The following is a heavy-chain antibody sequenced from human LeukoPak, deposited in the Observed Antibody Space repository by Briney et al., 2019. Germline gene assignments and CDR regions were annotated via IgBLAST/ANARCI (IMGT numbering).Heavy chain of an antibody. CDR2: IRSKAYGGTT. CDR1: GFTFGDYA. D-gene: IGHD3-3*01. J-gene: IGHJ4*02. Sequence: GGSLRLSCTASGFTFGDYAMSWFRQAPGKGLEWVGFIRSKAYGGTTEYAASVKGRFTISRDDSKSIAYLQMNSLKTEDTAVYYCTRDVTPLRFLEWEFDYWGQGTLVTVSS. CDR3: TRDVTPLRFLEWEFDY. V-gene: IGHV3-49*03.